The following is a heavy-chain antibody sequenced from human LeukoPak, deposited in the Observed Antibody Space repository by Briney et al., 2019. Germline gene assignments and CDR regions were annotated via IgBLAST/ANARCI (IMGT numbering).Heavy chain of an antibody. V-gene: IGHV4-31*11. CDR1: GASINSGAYS. CDR3: ARLTPLYGLDY. J-gene: IGHJ4*02. Sequence: SETLSLTCAVSGASINSGAYSWTWIRQRPGEGLEFIGNISYTGDTNFNPSLKSRVAFSVDTPKSHFSLRLNSVTAADTAFYYCARLTPLYGLDYWGQGILVTVSS. CDR2: ISYTGDT. D-gene: IGHD2-2*02.